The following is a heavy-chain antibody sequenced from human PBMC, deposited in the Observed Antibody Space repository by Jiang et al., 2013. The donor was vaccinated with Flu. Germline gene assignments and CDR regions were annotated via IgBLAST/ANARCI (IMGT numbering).Heavy chain of an antibody. V-gene: IGHV4-4*02. D-gene: IGHD5-18*01. CDR2: ISHGGST. CDR3: ARQGSISYTYGI. CDR1: GGSISDSNW. J-gene: IGHJ4*02. Sequence: GLVKPSGTLSLTCAVSGGSISDSNWWTWVRQPPGKGLEWIGEISHGGSTYYSPSLKSRVTMAVDKSNNQLSLRLSSVTAADAAVYYCARQGSISYTYGIWGQGTLVAVSS.